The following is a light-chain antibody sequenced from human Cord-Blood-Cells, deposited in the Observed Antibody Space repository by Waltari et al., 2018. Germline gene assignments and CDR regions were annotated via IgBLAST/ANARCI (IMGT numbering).Light chain of an antibody. CDR2: DVS. CDR1: SRDVGGHNY. J-gene: IGLJ2*01. CDR3: SSYTSSSTLV. V-gene: IGLV2-14*01. Sequence: QSALTQPASVSGSPGPSTTIPCTGTSRDVGGHNYLSWYQQHPGKAPKLMIYDVSNRPSGVSNRFSGSKSGNTASLTISGLQAEDEADYYCSSYTSSSTLVFGGGTKLTVL.